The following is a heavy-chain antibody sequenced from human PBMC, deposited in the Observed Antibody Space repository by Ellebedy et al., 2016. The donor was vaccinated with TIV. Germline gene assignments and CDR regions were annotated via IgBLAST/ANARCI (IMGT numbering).Heavy chain of an antibody. D-gene: IGHD2/OR15-2a*01. CDR3: ARLVNYFRAGSYFYYFDS. CDR1: GGSIGDYY. Sequence: SETLSLTCSVSGGSIGDYYWSWIRQSPGKGLEWLGYFSDSGYTNYNPSLESRAPISVDPSKDQIYLRLSSVTAADTAVYFCARLVNYFRAGSYFYYFDSWGRGTLVTVSS. CDR2: FSDSGYT. J-gene: IGHJ4*02. V-gene: IGHV4-59*08.